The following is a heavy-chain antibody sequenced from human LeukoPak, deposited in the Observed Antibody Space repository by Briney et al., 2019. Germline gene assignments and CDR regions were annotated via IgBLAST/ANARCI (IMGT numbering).Heavy chain of an antibody. CDR2: IYYSGST. CDR3: ASRYFDWLSGDAEYFQH. D-gene: IGHD3-9*01. J-gene: IGHJ1*01. CDR1: GGSVSSGSYY. Sequence: SETLSLTCTVSGGSVSSGSYYWSWIRRPPGKGLEWIGYIYYSGSTNYNPPLKSRVTISVDTSKNQFSLKLSSVTAADTAVYYCASRYFDWLSGDAEYFQHWGQGTLVTVSS. V-gene: IGHV4-61*01.